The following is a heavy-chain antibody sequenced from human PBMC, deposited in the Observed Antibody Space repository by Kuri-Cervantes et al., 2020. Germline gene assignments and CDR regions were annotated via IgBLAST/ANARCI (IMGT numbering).Heavy chain of an antibody. CDR3: ARDVVVPAAIKATYYYYYGMGV. Sequence: GGSLRLSCAASGFTFSSYWMSWVRQAPGKGLEWVANIKQDGSEKYYVDSVKGRFTISRDNAKNSLYLQMNSLRAEDTAVYYCARDVVVPAAIKATYYYYYGMGVWGQGTTVTVSS. CDR1: GFTFSSYW. J-gene: IGHJ6*02. V-gene: IGHV3-7*01. CDR2: IKQDGSEK. D-gene: IGHD2-2*01.